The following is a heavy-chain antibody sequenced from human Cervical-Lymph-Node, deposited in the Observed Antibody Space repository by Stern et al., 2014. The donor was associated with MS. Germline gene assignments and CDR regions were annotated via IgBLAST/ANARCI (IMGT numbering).Heavy chain of an antibody. V-gene: IGHV3-9*01. CDR2: ISWNSGSI. CDR1: GFNIDDYA. CDR3: TKDRRPYSSSGYYFDY. Sequence: EVQLVQSGGGLVQPGRSLRLSCAASGFNIDDYAMHWVRQAPGKGLEWVSGISWNSGSIDYADSVKGRFTISRDNAKNSLYLQMNSLRVEDTALYYCTKDRRPYSSSGYYFDYWGQGTLVTVSS. D-gene: IGHD6-6*01. J-gene: IGHJ4*02.